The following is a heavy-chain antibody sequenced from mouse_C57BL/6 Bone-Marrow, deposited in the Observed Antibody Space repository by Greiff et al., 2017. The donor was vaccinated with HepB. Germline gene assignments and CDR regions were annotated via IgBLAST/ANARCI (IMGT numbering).Heavy chain of an antibody. CDR3: ARGPHYCGSSFDY. J-gene: IGHJ2*01. CDR1: GYTFTSYW. Sequence: VQLQQPGAELVKPGASVKMSCKASGYTFTSYWITWVKQRPGQGLEWIGDIYPGSGSTNYNEKFKSKATLTVDTSSCTAYMQLSSLTSEDSAVYYCARGPHYCGSSFDYWGQGTTLTVSS. CDR2: IYPGSGST. D-gene: IGHD1-1*01. V-gene: IGHV1-55*01.